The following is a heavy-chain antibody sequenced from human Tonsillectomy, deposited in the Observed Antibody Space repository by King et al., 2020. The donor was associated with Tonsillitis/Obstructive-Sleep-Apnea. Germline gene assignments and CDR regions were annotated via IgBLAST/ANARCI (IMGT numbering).Heavy chain of an antibody. Sequence: QLVQSGAEVKKPGSSVKVSCKASGGTFSNYAFSWVRQAPGQGLEWMGRIIPMLSIANYAQRFQGRVTITADRSTSTAYMELSSLRSEDTAVYYCAREENYDLWSGLKGSYYYMDVWGKGTTVTVSS. CDR2: IIPMLSIA. CDR3: AREENYDLWSGLKGSYYYMDV. J-gene: IGHJ6*03. V-gene: IGHV1-69*04. CDR1: GGTFSNYA. D-gene: IGHD3-3*01.